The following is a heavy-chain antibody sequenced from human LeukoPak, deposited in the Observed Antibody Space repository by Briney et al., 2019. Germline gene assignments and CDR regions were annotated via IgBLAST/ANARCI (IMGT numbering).Heavy chain of an antibody. V-gene: IGHV3-74*01. CDR2: INSDGSTT. D-gene: IGHD3-16*01. CDR1: GFTFSNYW. CDR3: ARETWGGLVY. Sequence: PGGSLRLSCAASGFTFSNYWMHWVRQAPGEGLMWLSRINSDGSTTSYAGSVKGRFTISRDNAKNTLYLQLNTLRAEDTAVYYCARETWGGLVYWGQGTLVSVSS. J-gene: IGHJ4*02.